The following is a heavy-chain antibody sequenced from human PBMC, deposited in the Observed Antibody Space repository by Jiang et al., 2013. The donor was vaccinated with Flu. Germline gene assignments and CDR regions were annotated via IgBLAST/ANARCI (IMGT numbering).Heavy chain of an antibody. CDR3: ARARRDASSGYEVY. J-gene: IGHJ4*02. D-gene: IGHD3-22*01. Sequence: LVQPGGSLRLSCAASGFTFSSYWMSWGRQAPGKGLEWVAHIKEDGSEKYYVDSVKGRFTISRDNAKNSLYLQINSLRAEDTAVYYCARARRDASSGYEVYWGQGTLVTVSS. V-gene: IGHV3-7*01. CDR1: GFTFSSYW. CDR2: IKEDGSEK.